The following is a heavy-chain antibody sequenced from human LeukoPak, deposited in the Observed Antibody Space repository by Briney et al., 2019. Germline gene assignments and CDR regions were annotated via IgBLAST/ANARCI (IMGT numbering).Heavy chain of an antibody. J-gene: IGHJ4*02. CDR2: ISYDGSNK. Sequence: PGGSLRLSCVASGFTFRNYWMSWVRQAPGKGLEWVAVISYDGSNKYYADSVKGRFTISRDNSKNTLYLQMNSLRAEDTAVYYCAKDSEYYYDSSGYYSDYWGQGTLVTVSS. V-gene: IGHV3-30*18. D-gene: IGHD3-22*01. CDR3: AKDSEYYYDSSGYYSDY. CDR1: GFTFRNYW.